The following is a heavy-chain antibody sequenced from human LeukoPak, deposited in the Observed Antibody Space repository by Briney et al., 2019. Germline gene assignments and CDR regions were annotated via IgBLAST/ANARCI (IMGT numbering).Heavy chain of an antibody. CDR1: GGSINNYY. CDR3: ARRGSGWYTDY. J-gene: IGHJ4*02. D-gene: IGHD6-13*01. V-gene: IGHV4-4*07. Sequence: SETLSLTCTVSGGSINNYYWSWIRQPAGKGLEWMGRMSNSGSSNYNPSLKSRVTMSVDTSKNLFSLKLTSVTAADTAVYYCARRGSGWYTDYWGQGTLVTVSS. CDR2: MSNSGSS.